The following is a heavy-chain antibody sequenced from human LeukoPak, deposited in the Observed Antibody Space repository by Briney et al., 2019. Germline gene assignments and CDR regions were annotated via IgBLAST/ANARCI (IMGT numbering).Heavy chain of an antibody. CDR2: INTNTGNP. D-gene: IGHD6-13*01. J-gene: IGHJ4*02. Sequence: ASVKVSCKASGYTFTSYYMHWVRQAPGQGLEWMGWINTNTGNPTYAQGFTGRFVFSLDTSISTAYLQISSLKAEDTAVYYCARGRIGAPPPADYWGQGTLVPVSS. CDR3: ARGRIGAPPPADY. CDR1: GYTFTSYY. V-gene: IGHV7-4-1*02.